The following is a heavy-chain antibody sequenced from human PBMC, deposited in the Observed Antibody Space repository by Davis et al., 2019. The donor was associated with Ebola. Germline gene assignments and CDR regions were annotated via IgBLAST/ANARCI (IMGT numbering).Heavy chain of an antibody. CDR1: GGSISSSSYY. D-gene: IGHD3-10*01. Sequence: GSLRLSCTVSGGSISSSSYYWGWIRQPPGKGLEWIGSIYYSGSTYYNPSLKSRVTISVDTSKNQFSLKLSSVTAADTAVYYCARHVPWFGEFVPHFDYWGQGTLVTVSS. CDR3: ARHVPWFGEFVPHFDY. J-gene: IGHJ4*02. CDR2: IYYSGST. V-gene: IGHV4-39*01.